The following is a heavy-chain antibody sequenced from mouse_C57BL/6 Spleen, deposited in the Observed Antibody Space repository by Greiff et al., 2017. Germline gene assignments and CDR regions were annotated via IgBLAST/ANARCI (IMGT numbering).Heavy chain of an antibody. CDR3: ARTEIYYYGSSYEDWYFDV. Sequence: EVQLQQSGPELVKPGASVKISCKASGYSFTGYYMNWVKQSPEKSLEWIGEINPSTGGTTYNQKFKAKATLTVDKSSSTAYMQLKSLTSEDSAVDYCARTEIYYYGSSYEDWYFDVWGTGTTVTVSS. D-gene: IGHD1-1*01. CDR1: GYSFTGYY. CDR2: INPSTGGT. J-gene: IGHJ1*03. V-gene: IGHV1-42*01.